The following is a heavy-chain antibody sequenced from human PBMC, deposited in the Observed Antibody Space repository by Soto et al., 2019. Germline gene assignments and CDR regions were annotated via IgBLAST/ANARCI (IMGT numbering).Heavy chain of an antibody. V-gene: IGHV1-18*04. J-gene: IGHJ4*02. CDR1: GYTFTSYG. CDR3: ARDHRDIVVAVAATPGGY. CDR2: ISAYNGNT. D-gene: IGHD2-15*01. Sequence: ASVKVSCKASGYTFTSYGISWVRQAPGQGLEWMGWISAYNGNTNYAQKLQGRVTMTTDTSTSTAYMELRSLRSDDTAVYYCARDHRDIVVAVAATPGGYWGQGTLLTVSS.